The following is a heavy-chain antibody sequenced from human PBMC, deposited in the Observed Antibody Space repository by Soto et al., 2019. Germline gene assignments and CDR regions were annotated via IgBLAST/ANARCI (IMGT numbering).Heavy chain of an antibody. CDR1: RGSITSNY. Sequence: PSETLSLTCTVSRGSITSNYWSWIRQPPGKGLEWIGYIYSSGSTKYDPSLKSRVTISLDTSKNHFSLRLSSVTAADTAVYYCARVPYFYYGMDVWGQGTTVPVSS. CDR3: ARVPYFYYGMDV. V-gene: IGHV4-59*01. J-gene: IGHJ6*02. CDR2: IYSSGST.